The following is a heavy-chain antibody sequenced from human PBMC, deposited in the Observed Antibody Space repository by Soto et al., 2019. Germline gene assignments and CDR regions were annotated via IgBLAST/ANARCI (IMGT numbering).Heavy chain of an antibody. CDR3: ATLTKYDILTGFYPC. D-gene: IGHD3-9*01. CDR1: GFTFSSYW. V-gene: IGHV3-66*01. J-gene: IGHJ4*02. CDR2: IYSDGST. Sequence: GGSLRLSCEASGFTFSSYWMHWVRQAPGKGLEWVSVIYSDGSTYYADSVKGRFIISRDNSNNTLYFQMNSLRAEDTAVYYCATLTKYDILTGFYPCWGQGTLVTVSS.